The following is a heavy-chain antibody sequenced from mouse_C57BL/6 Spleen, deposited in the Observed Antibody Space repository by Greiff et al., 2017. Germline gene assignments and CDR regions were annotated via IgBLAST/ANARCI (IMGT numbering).Heavy chain of an antibody. D-gene: IGHD1-1*01. Sequence: QVQLQQPGAELVKPGASVKLSCKASGYTFTSYWMHWVKQRPGQGLEWIGMINPNSGSTNYNEKFKSKATMTVDKSSSTAYMLLSSLTSEDSAVYYCARAPSYYGSSDVDYWGQGTTLTVSS. J-gene: IGHJ2*01. CDR1: GYTFTSYW. CDR3: ARAPSYYGSSDVDY. V-gene: IGHV1-64*01. CDR2: INPNSGST.